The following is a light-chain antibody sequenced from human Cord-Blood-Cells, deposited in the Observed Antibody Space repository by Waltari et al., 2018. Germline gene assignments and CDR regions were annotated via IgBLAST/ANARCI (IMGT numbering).Light chain of an antibody. Sequence: QSVLTQPPSASGTPGQRVTISCSGSSSTIGSNYVYWYQQLPGTAPKLLIYRNNRRPSGVPDRFSGSKAGTSASLAISGLRSEDEADYYCAAWDDSLSGRVFGGGTKLTVL. CDR3: AAWDDSLSGRV. V-gene: IGLV1-47*01. CDR1: SSTIGSNY. J-gene: IGLJ3*02. CDR2: RNN.